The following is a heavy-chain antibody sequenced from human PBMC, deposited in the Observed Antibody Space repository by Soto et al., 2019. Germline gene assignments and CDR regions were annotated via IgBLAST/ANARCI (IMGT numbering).Heavy chain of an antibody. CDR2: MNPNSGNT. CDR1: GYTFTSYD. Sequence: GASVKVSCKASGYTFTSYDSNWVRQATGQGLEWMGWMNPNSGNTGYAQKFQGRVTMTRNTSISTAYMELSSLRSEDTAVYYCARGHQIALGEVVPAANWFDPWGQGTLVTVSS. D-gene: IGHD2-2*01. V-gene: IGHV1-8*01. J-gene: IGHJ5*02. CDR3: ARGHQIALGEVVPAANWFDP.